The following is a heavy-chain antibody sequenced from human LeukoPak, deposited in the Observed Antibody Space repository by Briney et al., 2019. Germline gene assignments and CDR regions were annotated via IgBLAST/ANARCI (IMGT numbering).Heavy chain of an antibody. CDR3: ATVSADGDYDY. J-gene: IGHJ4*02. V-gene: IGHV1-18*01. CDR2: ISAYNGNT. CDR1: GYTFTSYG. D-gene: IGHD4-17*01. Sequence: ASVKVSCKASGYTFTSYGISWVRQAPGQGLEWMGWISAYNGNTNYAQKLQGRVTMTIDTSTSTAYMELRSLRSEDTAVYYCATVSADGDYDYWGQGTLVTVSS.